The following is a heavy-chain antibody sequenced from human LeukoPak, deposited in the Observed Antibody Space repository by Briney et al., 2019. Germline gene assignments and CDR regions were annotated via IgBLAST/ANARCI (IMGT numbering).Heavy chain of an antibody. CDR2: INWNGGST. Sequence: GGSLRLSCAASGFTFDDYGMSWVRQAPGKGLEWVSGINWNGGSTGYADSVKGRFTISRDNVKSSLYLQMNSLRAEDTALYYCARGPDYDILADYFDYWGQGTLVTVSS. D-gene: IGHD3-9*01. J-gene: IGHJ4*02. V-gene: IGHV3-20*04. CDR3: ARGPDYDILADYFDY. CDR1: GFTFDDYG.